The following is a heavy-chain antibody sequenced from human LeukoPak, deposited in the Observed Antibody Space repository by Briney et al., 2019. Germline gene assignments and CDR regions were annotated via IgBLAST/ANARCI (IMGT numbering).Heavy chain of an antibody. CDR1: GFTFSSYW. CDR2: IKQDGSEK. V-gene: IGHV3-7*01. D-gene: IGHD6-13*01. Sequence: GGSLRLSCAASGFTFSSYWMSWVRQAPGKGLEWVANIKQDGSEKYYVDSVKGRFTISRDNAKNSLYLQMNSLRAEDTAVYYCASSSWYWSFDYWGQGTLVTVSS. CDR3: ASSSWYWSFDY. J-gene: IGHJ4*02.